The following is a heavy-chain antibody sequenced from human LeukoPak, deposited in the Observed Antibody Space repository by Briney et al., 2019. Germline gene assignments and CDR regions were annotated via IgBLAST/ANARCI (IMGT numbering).Heavy chain of an antibody. V-gene: IGHV5-51*01. CDR1: GYSFTSYW. D-gene: IGHD2-15*01. J-gene: IGHJ4*02. CDR2: IYPGDSDT. Sequence: KPGESLKISCKGSGYSFTSYWIGWVRQMPGKGLEWMGMIYPGDSDTRYSPSFQGQVTISADKSTSTASLQWSSLKASDTAMYYCARRLYSGGSCYYFDYWGQGTLVTVSS. CDR3: ARRLYSGGSCYYFDY.